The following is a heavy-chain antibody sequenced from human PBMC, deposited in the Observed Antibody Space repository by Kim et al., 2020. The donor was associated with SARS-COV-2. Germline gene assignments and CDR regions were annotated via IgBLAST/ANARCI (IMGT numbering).Heavy chain of an antibody. CDR3: ATGAAPRVVVPAASVPTALDY. Sequence: ASVKVSCKVSGYTLTELSMHWVRQAPGKGLEWMGGFDPEDGETIYAQKFQGRVTMTEDTSTDTAYMELSSLRSEDTAVYYCATGAAPRVVVPAASVPTALDYWGQGTLVTVSS. CDR1: GYTLTELS. CDR2: FDPEDGET. V-gene: IGHV1-24*01. D-gene: IGHD2-2*01. J-gene: IGHJ4*02.